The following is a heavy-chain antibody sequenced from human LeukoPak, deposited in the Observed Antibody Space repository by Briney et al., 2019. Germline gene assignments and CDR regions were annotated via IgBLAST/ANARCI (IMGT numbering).Heavy chain of an antibody. J-gene: IGHJ5*02. V-gene: IGHV3-49*03. CDR1: GFTFGDYA. D-gene: IGHD2-2*01. CDR3: SRGNVYCSTSKCYEGEEEDPWFVP. CDR2: IRRKAYGGKT. Sequence: GGSLRLSCAASGFTFGDYALRWFRQAPGKGLEWVALIRRKAYGGKTEYAASVKGRFTISRDESKSLAYLKMNSLKTEDTALYCCSRGNVYCSTSKCYEGEEEDPWFVPGGQGTLLPVPS.